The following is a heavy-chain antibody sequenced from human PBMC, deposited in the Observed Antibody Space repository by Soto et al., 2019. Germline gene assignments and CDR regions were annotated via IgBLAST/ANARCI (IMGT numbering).Heavy chain of an antibody. Sequence: PGGSLRLSCAASGFTFSSYGMHRVRQAPGKGLEWVAVIWYDGSNKYYADSVKGRFTISRDNSKNTLYLQMNSLRAEDTAVYYCASVVVVVAANGAFDIWGQGTMVTV. CDR1: GFTFSSYG. V-gene: IGHV3-33*01. CDR3: ASVVVVVAANGAFDI. D-gene: IGHD2-15*01. J-gene: IGHJ3*02. CDR2: IWYDGSNK.